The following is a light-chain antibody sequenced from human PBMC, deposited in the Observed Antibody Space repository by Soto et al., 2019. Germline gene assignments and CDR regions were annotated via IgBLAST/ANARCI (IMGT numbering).Light chain of an antibody. Sequence: QSALTQPASVSGYPGQSITISCTGTSSDVGGYDYVSWYQQHPGKAPKLMIYDVNNRPSGVSNRFSGSKSGNTASLTISGLQAEDEADYYCSSYTSSSTPLYVFGTGTKLTVL. J-gene: IGLJ1*01. V-gene: IGLV2-14*01. CDR1: SSDVGGYDY. CDR3: SSYTSSSTPLYV. CDR2: DVN.